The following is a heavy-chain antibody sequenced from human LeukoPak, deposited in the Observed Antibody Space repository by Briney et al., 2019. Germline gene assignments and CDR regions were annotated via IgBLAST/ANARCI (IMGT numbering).Heavy chain of an antibody. V-gene: IGHV3-23*01. J-gene: IGHJ4*02. D-gene: IGHD2-8*01. CDR3: AKDPDCTSGVCYTFFDY. CDR1: RFTFSSYA. Sequence: PGGSLRLSCAASRFTFSSYAMSWVRQAPGKGLEWVSAISGSGGVTYYADSVKGRFTISRDNSNNTLYLQMNSLRAKDTAVYYCAKDPDCTSGVCYTFFDYWGQGTLVTVSS. CDR2: ISGSGGVT.